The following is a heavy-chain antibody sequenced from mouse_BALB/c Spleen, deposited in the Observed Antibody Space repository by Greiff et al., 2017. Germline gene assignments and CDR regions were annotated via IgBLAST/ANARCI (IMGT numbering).Heavy chain of an antibody. CDR3: ARGGGSWFAY. CDR1: GYSITSDYA. V-gene: IGHV3-2*02. J-gene: IGHJ3*01. CDR2: ISYSGST. Sequence: EVQLQESGPGLVKPSQSLSLTCTVTGYSITSDYAWNWIRQFPGNKLEWMGYISYSGSTSYNPSLKSRISITRDTSKNQFFLQLNSVTTEDTATYYCARGGGSWFAYWGQGTLVTVSA.